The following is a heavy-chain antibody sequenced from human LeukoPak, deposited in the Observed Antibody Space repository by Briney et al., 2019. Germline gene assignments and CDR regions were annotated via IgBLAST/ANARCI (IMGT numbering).Heavy chain of an antibody. CDR1: GFTFSGSA. CDR2: IKSKAVNYAT. V-gene: IGHV3-73*01. CDR3: TTYGDYAPDSDY. D-gene: IGHD4-17*01. Sequence: GGSLRLSCAASGFTFSGSAIHWVRQASGKGLERVGRIKSKAVNYATAYAASVKGRFTISRDDSKNTAYLQMNSLKTEDTAVYYCTTYGDYAPDSDYWGQGTLVTVSS. J-gene: IGHJ4*02.